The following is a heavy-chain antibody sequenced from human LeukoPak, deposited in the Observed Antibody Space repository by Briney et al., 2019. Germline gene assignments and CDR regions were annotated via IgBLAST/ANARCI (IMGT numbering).Heavy chain of an antibody. CDR2: ILYSGST. CDR3: TRRNTADASIDL. D-gene: IGHD4-17*01. Sequence: SETLSLTCSVSGGSISGHWWTWVRQPPGEGLEWIGDILYSGSTNYNPSLKSRLSILVDTSTNQFSLKLNSVTAADTAMYYCTRRNTADASIDLWGQGILVIASS. CDR1: GGSISGHW. J-gene: IGHJ5*02. V-gene: IGHV4-59*11.